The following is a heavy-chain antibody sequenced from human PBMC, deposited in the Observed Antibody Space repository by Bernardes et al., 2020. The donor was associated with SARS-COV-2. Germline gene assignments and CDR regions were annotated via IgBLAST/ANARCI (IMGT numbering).Heavy chain of an antibody. CDR2: IYSGGST. V-gene: IGHV3-66*02. J-gene: IGHJ5*02. Sequence: GGSLRLSCAASGFTVSSHYMSWVRQAPGKGLEWVSVIYSGGSTYYADSVKGRFTISRDNSKNTLYLQMNSLRAEDTAVYYCARVDSSGWFNWFDPWGQGTLVTVSS. CDR1: GFTVSSHY. D-gene: IGHD6-19*01. CDR3: ARVDSSGWFNWFDP.